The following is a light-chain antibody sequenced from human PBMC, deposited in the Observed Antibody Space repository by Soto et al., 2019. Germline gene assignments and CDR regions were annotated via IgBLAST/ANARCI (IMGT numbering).Light chain of an antibody. J-gene: IGLJ2*01. CDR2: EVS. V-gene: IGLV2-23*02. Sequence: QSALTQPASVSGSPGQSITISCTGTSSDVGSYNLVSWYQQHPGKAPKLMIYEVSKRPSGVSNRFSGSKSGNTASLTISGLQAEDEADYYCFSYAGSSTYVVFGGGTKVT. CDR3: FSYAGSSTYVV. CDR1: SSDVGSYNL.